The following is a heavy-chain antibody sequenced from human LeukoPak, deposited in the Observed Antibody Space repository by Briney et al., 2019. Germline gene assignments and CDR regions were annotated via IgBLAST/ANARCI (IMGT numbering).Heavy chain of an antibody. Sequence: GGSLRLSCTASGFPISSYAMSWVRQAPGKGPEGVSAIIGSGVRIDYADSVKGRFTISRDNSKNTLYLQMDSLKAEDTAVYYCARDRVVPSYKSGGRVVDEWGQGTLVSVSS. CDR3: ARDRVVPSYKSGGRVVDE. CDR1: GFPISSYA. D-gene: IGHD3-3*01. J-gene: IGHJ4*02. V-gene: IGHV3-23*01. CDR2: IIGSGVRI.